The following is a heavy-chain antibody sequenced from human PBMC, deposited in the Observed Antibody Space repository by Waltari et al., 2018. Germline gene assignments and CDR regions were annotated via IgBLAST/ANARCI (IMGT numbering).Heavy chain of an antibody. V-gene: IGHV1-2*06. CDR1: GYTLPGYA. D-gene: IGHD3-22*01. J-gene: IGHJ4*02. Sequence: LVQSGAEVKKPGASVKVSCKASGYTLPGYAILWVRQAPGQGLEWMGRINPKNGDTHYAQKFQGRVAMTTDTSTNTAFMELHSLRSDDTAVYYCLRDSSGSHFDYWGQGTLVTVSS. CDR2: INPKNGDT. CDR3: LRDSSGSHFDY.